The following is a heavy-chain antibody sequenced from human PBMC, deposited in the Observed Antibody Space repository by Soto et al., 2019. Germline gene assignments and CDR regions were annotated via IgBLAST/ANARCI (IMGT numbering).Heavy chain of an antibody. Sequence: SETLSLTCAVSGGSISSDNWWSWVRQPPGKGPEWIGEINHSGSTNYNPSLKSRVTISVDTSKNQFSLKLSSVTAADTAVYYCARAVYDILTGYYNPYYFDYWGQGTLVTVS. J-gene: IGHJ4*02. CDR2: INHSGST. V-gene: IGHV4-4*02. CDR3: ARAVYDILTGYYNPYYFDY. D-gene: IGHD3-9*01. CDR1: GGSISSDNW.